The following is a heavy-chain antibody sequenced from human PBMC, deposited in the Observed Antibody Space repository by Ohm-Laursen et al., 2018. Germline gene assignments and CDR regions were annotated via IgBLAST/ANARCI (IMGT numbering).Heavy chain of an antibody. CDR2: INPNNGGT. D-gene: IGHD6-19*01. J-gene: IGHJ4*02. V-gene: IGHV1-2*02. CDR1: GYTFAGYY. Sequence: ASSVKVSCKASGYTFAGYYMHWVRQAPGQGLEWMGWINPNNGGTKYAQNFEGRVTMTRDMSISTAYMELSRLRSDDTAVYYCARDPGYSSGYYYFDYWGQGTLVTVSS. CDR3: ARDPGYSSGYYYFDY.